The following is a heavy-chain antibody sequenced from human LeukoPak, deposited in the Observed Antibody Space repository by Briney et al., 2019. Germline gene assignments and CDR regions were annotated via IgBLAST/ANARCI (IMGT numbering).Heavy chain of an antibody. CDR1: GGSISSYSYY. CDR2: IYYSGST. J-gene: IGHJ4*02. D-gene: IGHD1-14*01. V-gene: IGHV4-39*01. CDR3: ARLAGLHREYFDY. Sequence: SETLSLTCTVSGGSISSYSYYWGWIRQPPGKGLEWIGRIYYSGSTYYNPSLKSRVTISVDTSKNQFSLKLSSATAADTAVYYCARLAGLHREYFDYWGQGTLVTVSS.